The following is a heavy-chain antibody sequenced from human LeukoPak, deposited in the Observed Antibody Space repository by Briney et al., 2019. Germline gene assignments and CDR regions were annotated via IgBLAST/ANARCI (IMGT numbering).Heavy chain of an antibody. D-gene: IGHD5-12*01. CDR1: GGTFSSYA. CDR3: ARGEGNSGYDPYFDY. V-gene: IGHV1-69*01. J-gene: IGHJ4*02. CDR2: IIPIFGTA. Sequence: SVKVSCKASGGTFSSYAISWVRQAPGQGLEWMGGIIPIFGTANCAQKFQGRVTITADESTSTAYMELSSLRSEDTAVYYCARGEGNSGYDPYFDYWGPGTLVTVSS.